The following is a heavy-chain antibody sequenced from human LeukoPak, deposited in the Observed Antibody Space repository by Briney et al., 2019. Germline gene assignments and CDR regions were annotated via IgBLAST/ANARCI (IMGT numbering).Heavy chain of an antibody. CDR1: GGSISSGSYY. CDR2: IYYSGST. J-gene: IGHJ3*02. CDR3: LVVAATPPSSAFDI. D-gene: IGHD2-15*01. V-gene: IGHV4-39*07. Sequence: SETLSLTCTVSGGSISSGSYYWSWIRQPAGKGLEWIGSIYYSGSTYYNPSLKSRVTISVDTSKNQFSLKLSSVTAADTAVYYCLVVAATPPSSAFDIWGQGTMVTVSS.